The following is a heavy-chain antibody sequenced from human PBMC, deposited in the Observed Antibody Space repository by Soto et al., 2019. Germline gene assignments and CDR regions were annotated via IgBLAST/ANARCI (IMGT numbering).Heavy chain of an antibody. CDR3: AHTFIIVLPSVTRDVFDI. CDR1: GFSLSTSGVG. CDR2: IYWDDDK. Sequence: QITLKESGPTLVKPTQTLTLTCTFSGFSLSTSGVGVGWIRQPPGKALEWLALIYWDDDKRYSPSLKSRLTITKDTSKNQVVLTMTNLDPVDTGTYYYAHTFIIVLPSVTRDVFDIGGQGTMVTVSS. J-gene: IGHJ3*02. V-gene: IGHV2-5*02. D-gene: IGHD2-2*01.